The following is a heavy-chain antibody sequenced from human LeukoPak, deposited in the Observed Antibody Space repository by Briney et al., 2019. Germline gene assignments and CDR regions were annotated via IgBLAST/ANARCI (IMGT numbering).Heavy chain of an antibody. D-gene: IGHD1-26*01. V-gene: IGHV4-34*01. J-gene: IGHJ5*02. CDR3: ARGLGYSGSYYWFDP. Sequence: SETLSLTCAAYGGSFSGYYWSWIRQPPGKGLEWIGEINHSGSTNYNPSLKSRVTISVDTSKNQFSLKLSSVTAADTAVYYCARGLGYSGSYYWFDPWGQGTLVTVSS. CDR1: GGSFSGYY. CDR2: INHSGST.